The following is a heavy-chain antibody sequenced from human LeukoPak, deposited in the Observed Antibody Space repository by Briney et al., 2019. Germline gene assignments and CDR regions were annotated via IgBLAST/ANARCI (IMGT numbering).Heavy chain of an antibody. CDR1: GYTFTGYY. Sequence: ASVKVSCKASGYTFTGYYMHWVRQAPGQGLEWMGIINPSGGSTSYAQKFQGRVTMTRDTSTSTVYMELSSLRPEDTAVYYCARAYYDSSGSGYFDYWGQGTLVTVSS. CDR3: ARAYYDSSGSGYFDY. J-gene: IGHJ4*02. D-gene: IGHD3-22*01. V-gene: IGHV1-46*01. CDR2: INPSGGST.